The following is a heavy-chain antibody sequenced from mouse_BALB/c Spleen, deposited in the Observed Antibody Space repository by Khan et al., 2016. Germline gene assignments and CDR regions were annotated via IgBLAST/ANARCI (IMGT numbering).Heavy chain of an antibody. Sequence: QVQLQQSGAELAKPGASVKMSCKASGYTFTTYWMHWVKQRPGQDLEWIGYFNPSTGYTEFNQNFKDKATLTADKSSSTAYMQLSSLTSEDSAVYCCTSSGAGDAFTYGGGETLIAVSA. V-gene: IGHV1-7*01. CDR3: TSSGAGDAFTY. CDR2: FNPSTGYT. J-gene: IGHJ3*01. D-gene: IGHD3-3*01. CDR1: GYTFTTYW.